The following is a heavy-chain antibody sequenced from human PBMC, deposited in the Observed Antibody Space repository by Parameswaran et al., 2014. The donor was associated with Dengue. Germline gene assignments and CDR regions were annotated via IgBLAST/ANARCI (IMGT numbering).Heavy chain of an antibody. CDR3: AKETWKHGDYYYGMDV. V-gene: IGHV3-30*18. J-gene: IGHJ6*02. Sequence: WIRQPPGKGLEWVAVISYDGSNKYYADSVKGRFTISRDNSKNTLYLQMNSLRAEDTAVYYCAKETWKHGDYYYGMDVWGQGTTVTVSS. D-gene: IGHD1-1*01. CDR2: ISYDGSNK.